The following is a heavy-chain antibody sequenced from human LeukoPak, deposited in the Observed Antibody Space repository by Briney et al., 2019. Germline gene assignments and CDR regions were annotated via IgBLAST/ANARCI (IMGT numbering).Heavy chain of an antibody. V-gene: IGHV1-8*01. D-gene: IGHD3-3*02. CDR3: ARVGHFWSVYYYYYYMDV. Sequence: ASVKVSCKASGYTFTSYDINWVRQATGQGLEWMGWMNPNSGNTGYAQKFQGRVTMTRNTSISTAYMELSSLRSEDTAVYYCARVGHFWSVYYYYYYMDVWGKGTTVTVSS. CDR1: GYTFTSYD. J-gene: IGHJ6*03. CDR2: MNPNSGNT.